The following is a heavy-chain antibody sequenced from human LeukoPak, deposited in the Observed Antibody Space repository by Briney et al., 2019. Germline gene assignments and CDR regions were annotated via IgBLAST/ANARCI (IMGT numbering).Heavy chain of an antibody. CDR1: GGTFSSYA. CDR2: VIPIFGTA. J-gene: IGHJ4*02. V-gene: IGHV1-69*13. Sequence: ASVKVSCKASGGTFSSYAISWVRQAPGQGLEWMGGVIPIFGTANYAQKFQGRVTITADESTSTAYMELSSLRSEDTAAYYCASSSSGYYSATGYWGQGTLVTVSS. CDR3: ASSSSGYYSATGY. D-gene: IGHD3-22*01.